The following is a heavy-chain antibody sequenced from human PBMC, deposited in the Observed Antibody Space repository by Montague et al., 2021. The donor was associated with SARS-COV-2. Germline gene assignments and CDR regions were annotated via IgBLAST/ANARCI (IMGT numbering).Heavy chain of an antibody. D-gene: IGHD3-10*01. CDR3: ARRLYSFGSGTYRD. V-gene: IGHV4-34*01. Sequence: SETLSLTCTVPGGSFIGYYWGWIRQPPGKGLEWIGEINHNGNTQYNPSLKIRLTMSLDTSRTHISLEVTSVTAADTAVYFCARRLYSFGSGTYRDWGQGTLVTVSS. CDR1: GGSFIGYY. CDR2: INHNGNT. J-gene: IGHJ4*02.